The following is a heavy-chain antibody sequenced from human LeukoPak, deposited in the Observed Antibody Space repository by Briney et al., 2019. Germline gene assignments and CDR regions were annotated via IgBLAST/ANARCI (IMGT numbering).Heavy chain of an antibody. CDR2: IYTSGST. J-gene: IGHJ5*02. D-gene: IGHD2-2*01. CDR1: GGSISSYY. CDR3: ARDSYCSSTSRYRWFDP. Sequence: PSETLSLTCTVSGGSISSYYWSWIRQPAGKGLEWIGRIYTSGSTNYNPSLKSRVTMSVDTSKNQFSLKLSSVTAADTAVYYCARDSYCSSTSRYRWFDPWGQGTLVTVSS. V-gene: IGHV4-4*07.